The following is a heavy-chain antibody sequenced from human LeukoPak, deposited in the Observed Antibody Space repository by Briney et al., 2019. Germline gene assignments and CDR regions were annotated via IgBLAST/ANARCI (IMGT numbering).Heavy chain of an antibody. V-gene: IGHV4-59*01. D-gene: IGHD6-13*01. CDR1: GDSIGTYY. CDR3: ARDPPGSSWFDY. J-gene: IGHJ5*01. CDR2: IFYSGST. Sequence: SETLSLTCTVSGDSIGTYYWTWIRQPPGKGLEWIGYIFYSGSTNYNPSLKSRVTMSVDTSKKQFSLKLSSVTAADTAVYYCARDPPGSSWFDYWGQGILVTVSS.